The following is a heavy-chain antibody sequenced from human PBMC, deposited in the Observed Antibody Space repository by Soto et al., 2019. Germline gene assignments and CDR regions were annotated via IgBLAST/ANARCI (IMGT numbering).Heavy chain of an antibody. Sequence: XTLSLHSTVSGGSSRSGGYSWTFIRQPPGTGLEWIGEINHSGSTNYNPSLKSRVTISVDTSKNQFSLKLTYVTAADTALYYCARDKITGLFDYWGQGTLVTVSS. CDR3: ARDKITGLFDY. V-gene: IGHV4-39*07. CDR2: INHSGST. J-gene: IGHJ4*02. D-gene: IGHD2-8*02. CDR1: GGSSRSGGYS.